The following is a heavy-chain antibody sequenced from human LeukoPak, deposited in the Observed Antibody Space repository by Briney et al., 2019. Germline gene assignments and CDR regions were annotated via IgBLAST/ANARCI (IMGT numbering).Heavy chain of an antibody. CDR1: GDSISGYY. D-gene: IGHD5-18*01. V-gene: IGHV4-59*08. CDR3: AKYGYSYGPYYFDY. CDR2: IFYSGST. Sequence: SETLSLTCTVSGDSISGYYWSWIRQPPGKGLEWIGYIFYSGSTNYNPSLKSRVTISVDTSKNQFSLKLSSVTAADTAVYYCAKYGYSYGPYYFDYWGQGTLVTVSS. J-gene: IGHJ4*02.